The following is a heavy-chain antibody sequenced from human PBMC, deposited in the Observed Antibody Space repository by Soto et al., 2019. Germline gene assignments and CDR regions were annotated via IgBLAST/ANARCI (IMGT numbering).Heavy chain of an antibody. D-gene: IGHD3-10*01. CDR2: IYYSGST. J-gene: IGHJ6*03. V-gene: IGHV4-59*01. CDR3: AREEVRGGYMDV. Sequence: SETLSLTCTVSGSSISSYYWSWIRQPPGKGLEWIGYIYYSGSTNYNPSLKSRVTISVDTSKNQFSLKLSSVTAADTAVYYCAREEVRGGYMDVWGKGTTVTVSS. CDR1: GSSISSYY.